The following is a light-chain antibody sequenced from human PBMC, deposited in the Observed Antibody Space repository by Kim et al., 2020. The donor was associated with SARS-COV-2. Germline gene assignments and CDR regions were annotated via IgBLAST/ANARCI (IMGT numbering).Light chain of an antibody. V-gene: IGKV3-15*01. J-gene: IGKJ4*01. CDR3: QQYNNWPT. CDR1: QSISTT. CDR2: GAS. Sequence: SVAPGESATPSRRASQSISTTFAWYQQKPGQAPRLLIYGASTRATGVPARFSGRGSGTEFTLTVSSLQSEDFAVYYCQQYNNWPTFGGGTKVDIK.